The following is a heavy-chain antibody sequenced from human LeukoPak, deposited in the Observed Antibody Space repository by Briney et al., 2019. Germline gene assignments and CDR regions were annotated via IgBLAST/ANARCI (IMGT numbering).Heavy chain of an antibody. J-gene: IGHJ4*02. V-gene: IGHV3-23*01. Sequence: GGSLRLSCAASGFTFSSYAMSWVRQAPGKGLEWVSAISGSGGSTYYADSVKGRFTISRDNSKNTLYLQMNSLRAEDTAVYYCAKGRPIVGIVVVPAAAPYFDYWGQGTLVTVSS. CDR3: AKGRPIVGIVVVPAAAPYFDY. CDR1: GFTFSSYA. D-gene: IGHD2-2*01. CDR2: ISGSGGST.